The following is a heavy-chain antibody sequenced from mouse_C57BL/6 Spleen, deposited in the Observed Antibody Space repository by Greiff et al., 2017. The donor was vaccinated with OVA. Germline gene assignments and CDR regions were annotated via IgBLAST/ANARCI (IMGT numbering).Heavy chain of an antibody. D-gene: IGHD3-3*01. J-gene: IGHJ2*01. Sequence: VQLQQPGAELVRPGSSVKLSCKASGYTFTSYWMHWVKQRPIQGLEWIGNIDPSDSETHYNQKFKDKATLTVDKSSSTAYMQLSSLTSEDSAVYYCARFRAGTDYFDYWGQGTTLTVSS. CDR3: ARFRAGTDYFDY. CDR2: IDPSDSET. V-gene: IGHV1-52*01. CDR1: GYTFTSYW.